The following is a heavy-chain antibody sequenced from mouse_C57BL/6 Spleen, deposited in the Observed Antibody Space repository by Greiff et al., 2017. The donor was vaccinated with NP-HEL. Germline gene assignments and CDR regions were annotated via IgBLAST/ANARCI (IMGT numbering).Heavy chain of an antibody. J-gene: IGHJ2*01. D-gene: IGHD1-1*01. CDR3: ARTANYYGSRGYFDY. CDR2: INPSTGGT. V-gene: IGHV1-42*01. CDR1: GYSFTGYY. Sequence: EVQLQQSGPELVKPGASVKISCKASGYSFTGYYMNWVKQSPEKSLEWIGEINPSTGGTTYNQKFKAKATLTVDKSSSTAYMQLKSLTSEDSAVYYCARTANYYGSRGYFDYWGQGTTLTVSS.